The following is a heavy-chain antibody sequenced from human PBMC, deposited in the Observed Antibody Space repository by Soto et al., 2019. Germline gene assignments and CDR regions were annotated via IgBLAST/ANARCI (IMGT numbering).Heavy chain of an antibody. V-gene: IGHV4-59*01. D-gene: IGHD6-13*01. CDR1: GGSISSYY. CDR2: IYYSGST. J-gene: IGHJ6*02. Sequence: QVQLQELGPGLVKPSETLSLTCTVSGGSISSYYWSWIRQPPGKGLEWIGYIYYSGSTNYNPSLKSRVTISVDTSKNQFSLKLSSVTAADTAVYYCARGTSPRDSSSWYGGITNGMDVWGQGTTVTVSS. CDR3: ARGTSPRDSSSWYGGITNGMDV.